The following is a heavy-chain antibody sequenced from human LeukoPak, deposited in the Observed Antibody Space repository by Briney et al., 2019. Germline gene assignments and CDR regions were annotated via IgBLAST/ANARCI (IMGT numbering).Heavy chain of an antibody. CDR2: IYYSGST. V-gene: IGHV4-59*08. CDR1: GGSISSYY. J-gene: IGHJ2*01. D-gene: IGHD2-21*02. CDR3: ARHMEVVVTHRDWYFDL. Sequence: SETLSLTCTVSGGSISSYYWSWIRQPPGKGLEWIGYIYYSGSTNYNPSLKSRVTISVDTSKNQFSLKLSSVTAADTAVYYCARHMEVVVTHRDWYFDLWGRGTLVTVSS.